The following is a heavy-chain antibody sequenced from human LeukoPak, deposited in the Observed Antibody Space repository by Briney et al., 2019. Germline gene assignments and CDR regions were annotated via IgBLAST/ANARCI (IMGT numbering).Heavy chain of an antibody. J-gene: IGHJ4*02. CDR1: GGSISSYY. CDR2: IYTSGTI. CDR3: ARDPGYYGSGQRGAFDY. Sequence: SETLSLTCTVSGGSISSYYWSWIRQPAGTALEWIGRIYTSGTITYNPSLKSRVTMSVDTSKNQFSLKLSSVTAADTAVYYCARDPGYYGSGQRGAFDYWGQGTLATVSS. D-gene: IGHD3-10*01. V-gene: IGHV4-4*07.